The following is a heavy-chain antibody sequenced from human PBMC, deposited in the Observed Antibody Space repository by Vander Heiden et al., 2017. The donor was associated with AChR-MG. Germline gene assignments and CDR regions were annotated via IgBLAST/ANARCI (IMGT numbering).Heavy chain of an antibody. V-gene: IGHV4-59*11. D-gene: IGHD3-9*01. CDR2: IYYSGSS. Sequence: QVHLQESGPGLVKPSETLSLTCTVSSVPIRSPFWSWVRQPPGKGLEWIGHIYYSGSSTYNPSLKSRVTISVDTSKNQFSLKLSSVTAADTALYYCARVGDVLTGYYPYYFDSWGQGTLVTVSS. CDR3: ARVGDVLTGYYPYYFDS. J-gene: IGHJ4*02. CDR1: SVPIRSPF.